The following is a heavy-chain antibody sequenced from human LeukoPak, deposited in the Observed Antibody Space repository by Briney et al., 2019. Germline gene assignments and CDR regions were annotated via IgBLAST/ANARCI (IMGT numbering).Heavy chain of an antibody. CDR1: GFTFSSYA. CDR3: AKDSYYYDSSGYYYDY. V-gene: IGHV3-23*01. CDR2: ISGGGANT. D-gene: IGHD3-22*01. Sequence: PGGSLRLSCAASGFTFSSYAMTWVRQAPGKGLEWVSAISGGGANTYYAASVKGRFTISRDNSKNTLYLQMNSLRAEDTAVYYCAKDSYYYDSSGYYYDYWGQGTLVTVSS. J-gene: IGHJ4*02.